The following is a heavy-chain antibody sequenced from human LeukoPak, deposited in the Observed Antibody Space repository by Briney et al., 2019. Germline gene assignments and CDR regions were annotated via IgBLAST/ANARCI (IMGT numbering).Heavy chain of an antibody. D-gene: IGHD5-12*01. CDR1: GFTFSSYN. CDR2: IGSSSSTI. J-gene: IGHJ4*02. V-gene: IGHV3-48*04. Sequence: GGSLRLSCAASGFTFSSYNMNWVRQAPGKGLEWVSYIGSSSSTIYYADSVKGRFTISRDNAKNSLYLQMNSLRAEDTAVYYCARDEGATNFDYWGQGTLVTVSS. CDR3: ARDEGATNFDY.